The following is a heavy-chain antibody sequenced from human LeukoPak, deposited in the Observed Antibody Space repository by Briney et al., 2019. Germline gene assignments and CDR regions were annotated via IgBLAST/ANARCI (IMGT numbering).Heavy chain of an antibody. J-gene: IGHJ5*02. CDR1: GGSISSYY. V-gene: IGHV4-59*08. D-gene: IGHD2-2*01. CDR3: ARAVVPGNWFDP. CDR2: IYYSGST. Sequence: SETLSLTCTVSGGSISSYYWSWIRQPPGKGLEWIGYIYYSGSTNYNPSLKSRVTISVDTSKNQFSLKLSSVTAADTAVYYCARAVVPGNWFDPWGQGTLVTVSS.